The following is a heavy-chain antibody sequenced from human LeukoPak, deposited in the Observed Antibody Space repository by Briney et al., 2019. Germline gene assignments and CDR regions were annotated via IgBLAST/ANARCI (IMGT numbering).Heavy chain of an antibody. CDR3: ARGLYDY. J-gene: IGHJ4*02. CDR2: INHSGST. V-gene: IGHV4-34*01. Sequence: PSETLSITCAVYGGSFSGYYSSWIRQPPGKGLEWIGEINHSGSTNYNPSLKSRVTISVDTSKNQFSLKLSSVTAADTAVYYCARGLYDYWGQGTLVTVSS. CDR1: GGSFSGYY.